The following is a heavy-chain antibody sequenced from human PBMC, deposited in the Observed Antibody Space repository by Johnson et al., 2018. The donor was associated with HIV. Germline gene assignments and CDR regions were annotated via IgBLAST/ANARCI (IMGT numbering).Heavy chain of an antibody. CDR3: AKGVEYNFWSGSDI. J-gene: IGHJ3*02. V-gene: IGHV3-NL1*01. D-gene: IGHD3-3*01. CDR2: INWNGGGT. CDR1: GFTFSSYA. Sequence: QVQLVESGGGVVQPGRSLRLSCAASGFTFSSYAMHWVRQATGKGLEWVSGINWNGGGTGYTDSVKGRFTISRDNSKNTLYLQMNSLRAEDTAVYYCAKGVEYNFWSGSDIWGQGTMVTVSS.